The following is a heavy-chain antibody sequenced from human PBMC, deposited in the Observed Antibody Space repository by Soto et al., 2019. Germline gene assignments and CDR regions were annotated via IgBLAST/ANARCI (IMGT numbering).Heavy chain of an antibody. D-gene: IGHD6-19*01. CDR3: ARDRGIAVAGTNQLFDY. CDR2: IWYDGSNK. CDR1: GFTFSSYG. J-gene: IGHJ4*02. Sequence: GGSLRLSCAASGFTFSSYGMHWVRQAPGKGLEWVAVIWYDGSNKYYADSVKGRFTISRDNSKNTLYLQMNSLRAEDTAVYYCARDRGIAVAGTNQLFDYWGQGTLVTVSS. V-gene: IGHV3-33*01.